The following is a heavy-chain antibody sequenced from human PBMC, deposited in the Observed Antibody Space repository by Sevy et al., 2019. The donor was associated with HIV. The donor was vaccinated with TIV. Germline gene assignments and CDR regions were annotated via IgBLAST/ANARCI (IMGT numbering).Heavy chain of an antibody. V-gene: IGHV1-2*06. J-gene: IGHJ6*02. Sequence: ASVKVSCKASGYTFTDEYLHWVRQAPGQGLEWIGRIFPNSGVTKSAQRFQGRVTMTRDTSISTAYMELSGLRSDDTAVYYCARDAGGGTTNSGLDVWGQGTTVTVSS. CDR2: IFPNSGVT. CDR3: ARDAGGGTTNSGLDV. D-gene: IGHD1-7*01. CDR1: GYTFTDEY.